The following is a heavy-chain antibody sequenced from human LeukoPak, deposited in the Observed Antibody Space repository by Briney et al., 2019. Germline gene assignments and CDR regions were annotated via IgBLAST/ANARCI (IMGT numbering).Heavy chain of an antibody. D-gene: IGHD5/OR15-5a*01. V-gene: IGHV3-74*01. Sequence: GGSLRLSCAASGFTFSGHWMHWVRQAPGKGLVWVSRINTDGSNTIYADSVRGRFTISRDNAKNTLYLQMNSLRADDTAVYYCARGLSPSEAYDTWGQGTMVAVSS. CDR1: GFTFSGHW. CDR3: ARGLSPSEAYDT. J-gene: IGHJ3*02. CDR2: INTDGSNT.